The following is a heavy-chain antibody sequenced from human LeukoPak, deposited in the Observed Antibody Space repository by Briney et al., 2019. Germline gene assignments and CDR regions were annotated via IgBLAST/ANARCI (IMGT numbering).Heavy chain of an antibody. V-gene: IGHV1-2*02. CDR2: INPDSGFT. Sequence: GASVKVSCKASGYTFIDDYMHWVRQAPGQGLEFMGWINPDSGFTNYAQKFQGRVTMTTDESTSTAFMELSSLRSEDTAIYYCATDDGSATMGFDSWGQGTLLTVSS. CDR1: GYTFIDDY. D-gene: IGHD1-26*01. CDR3: ATDDGSATMGFDS. J-gene: IGHJ5*01.